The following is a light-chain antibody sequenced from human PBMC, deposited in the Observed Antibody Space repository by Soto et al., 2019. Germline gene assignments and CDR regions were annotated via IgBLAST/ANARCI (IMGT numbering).Light chain of an antibody. CDR3: QQYNSYSPKWT. V-gene: IGKV1-5*03. CDR1: QRISSW. J-gene: IGKJ1*01. CDR2: KTS. Sequence: DIQMTQSPSTLSASVGDRVTITCRASQRISSWLAWYQQKPGKAPKLLIYKTSSLESGVPSRFSGSGSGTEFTLTISSLQPDDFATYYCQQYNSYSPKWTFGQGTKVEIK.